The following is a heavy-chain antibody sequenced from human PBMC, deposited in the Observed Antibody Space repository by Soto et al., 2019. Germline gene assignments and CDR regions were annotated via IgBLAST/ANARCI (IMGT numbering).Heavy chain of an antibody. J-gene: IGHJ3*02. CDR1: GFTITSCA. V-gene: IGHV1-58*01. CDR3: ASDRGGGFLEWLVNALDI. D-gene: IGHD3-3*01. CDR2: IVVGSGNT. Sequence: SAKVSSKACGFTITSCALQSVRQAHGQRLEWIGWIVVGSGNTNYAQKFQERVTITRDMSTSTAYMELSSLRSEDTAVYYCASDRGGGFLEWLVNALDICGQATMVTVSS.